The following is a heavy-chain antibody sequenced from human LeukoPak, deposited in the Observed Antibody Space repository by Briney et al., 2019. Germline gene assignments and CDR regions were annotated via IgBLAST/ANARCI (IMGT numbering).Heavy chain of an antibody. CDR3: AGSYGYEYYYYYMDV. Sequence: PSETLSLTCTVSGGSIGSGSYYWSWIRQPAGKGLEWIGRIYTSGSTNYNPSLKSRVTISVDTSKNQFSLKLSSVTAADTAVYYCAGSYGYEYYYYYMDVWGKGTTVTVSS. CDR1: GGSIGSGSYY. CDR2: IYTSGST. V-gene: IGHV4-61*02. D-gene: IGHD5-18*01. J-gene: IGHJ6*03.